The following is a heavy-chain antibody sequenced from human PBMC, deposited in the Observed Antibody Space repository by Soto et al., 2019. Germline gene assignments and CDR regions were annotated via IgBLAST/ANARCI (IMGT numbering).Heavy chain of an antibody. CDR1: GYTFTSYY. D-gene: IGHD3-16*01. J-gene: IGHJ6*03. V-gene: IGHV1-46*03. CDR2: INPSGGST. Sequence: QVQLVQSGAEVKKPGASVKVSCKASGYTFTSYYMHWVRQAPGQGLEWMGIINPSGGSTSYAQKFQGRVTKTRDTSTSTVYMELSSLRSEDTAVYYCARATGEERWVGPQYYYYYYMDVWGKGTTVTVSS. CDR3: ARATGEERWVGPQYYYYYYMDV.